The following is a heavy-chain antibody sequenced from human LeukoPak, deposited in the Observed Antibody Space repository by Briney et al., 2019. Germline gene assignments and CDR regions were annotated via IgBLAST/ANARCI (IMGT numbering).Heavy chain of an antibody. CDR3: ARSNNIVGATYFDY. CDR2: ISSDGGST. CDR1: GSTFSTYA. D-gene: IGHD1-26*01. V-gene: IGHV3-64*02. J-gene: IGHJ4*02. Sequence: PGGSLRLSCAASGSTFSTYAMHWVRQAPGKGLEYISSISSDGGSTYYADSVKGRFIISRDNSKNTLYLQMGRLRAEDMAVYYCARSNNIVGATYFDYWGQGTLVTVSS.